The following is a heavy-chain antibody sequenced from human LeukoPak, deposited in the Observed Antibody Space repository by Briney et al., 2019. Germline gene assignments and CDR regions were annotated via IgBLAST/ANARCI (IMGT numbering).Heavy chain of an antibody. J-gene: IGHJ6*03. CDR1: GFTFSSYA. CDR2: ISYDGSNK. CDR3: ARERGDSSGWYVDV. Sequence: GGYLRLSCAASGFTFSSYAMHWVRQAPGKGLEWVAVISYDGSNKYYADSVKGRFTISRDNSKNTLYLQMNSLRAEDTAAYYCARERGDSSGWYVDVWGKGTTVTVSS. V-gene: IGHV3-30-3*01. D-gene: IGHD6-19*01.